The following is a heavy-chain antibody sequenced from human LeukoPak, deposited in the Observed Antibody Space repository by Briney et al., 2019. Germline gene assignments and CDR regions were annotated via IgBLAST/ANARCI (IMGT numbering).Heavy chain of an antibody. J-gene: IGHJ4*02. V-gene: IGHV3-48*03. CDR1: GFTFSSYE. D-gene: IGHD2-21*02. CDR3: ARVPYCGGDCYFH. CDR2: ISSSGSTI. Sequence: GGSLRLSCAASGFTFSSYEMNWVRQAPGKGLEWVSYISSSGSTIYYADSVKGRFTISRDNAKNSLYLQMNSLRAEDTAVYYCARVPYCGGDCYFHWGQGTLDTVSS.